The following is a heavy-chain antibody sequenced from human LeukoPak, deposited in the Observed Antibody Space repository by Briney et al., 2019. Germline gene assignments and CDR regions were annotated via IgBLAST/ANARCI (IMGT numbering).Heavy chain of an antibody. CDR1: GGSISGYY. V-gene: IGHV4-4*07. J-gene: IGHJ4*02. CDR3: ARESKGGSGWYWGDFDY. D-gene: IGHD6-19*01. Sequence: PSETLSLTCSVSGGSISGYYWSWIRQPAGKGLEWIGRIYTSGSTNYNPSLKSRVTMSVDTSKNQFSLKLSSVTAADTAVYYCARESKGGSGWYWGDFDYWGQGTLVTVSS. CDR2: IYTSGST.